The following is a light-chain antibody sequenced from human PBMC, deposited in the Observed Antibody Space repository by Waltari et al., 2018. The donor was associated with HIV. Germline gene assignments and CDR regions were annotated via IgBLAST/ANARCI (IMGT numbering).Light chain of an antibody. J-gene: IGKJ2*01. CDR1: QRVSSN. CDR3: QQYNNWPPRDT. V-gene: IGKV3-15*01. Sequence: EILMPQSPAPLSVSPGERATLSCRASQRVSSNLAWYQQKPGQAPRLLVYDASTRATGIPARFSGSGSGTEFTLTISSLQSEDFAVYYCQQYNNWPPRDTFGQGTKLEIK. CDR2: DAS.